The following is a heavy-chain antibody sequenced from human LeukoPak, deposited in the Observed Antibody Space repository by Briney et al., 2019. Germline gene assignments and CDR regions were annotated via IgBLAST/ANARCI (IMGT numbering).Heavy chain of an antibody. D-gene: IGHD2-15*01. CDR1: GFPLTSYS. CDR2: ISASVSAI. CDR3: VRVKGSYFDY. V-gene: IGHV3-48*01. J-gene: IGHJ4*02. Sequence: GRSLRLSCTVSGFPLTSYSMSWIRQAPGKWLEWISYISASVSAIYYIDSVNGCASVSRDHARKSLFLQMDSPRAEDTAVYYCVRVKGSYFDYWGPGTLVTVSS.